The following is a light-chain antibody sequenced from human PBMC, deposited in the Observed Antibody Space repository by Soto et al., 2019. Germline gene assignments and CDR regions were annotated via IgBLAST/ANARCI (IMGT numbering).Light chain of an antibody. CDR3: QSYDSSLGGWV. Sequence: QSVLTQPPSVSGAPGQRVTISCTGSSSNIGAGYEVKWYQQLPGTAPKLLIYGNSNRPSGVPDRFSGSKSGTSASLAITGLQAEDEADYYCQSYDSSLGGWVFGGGTKVTVL. CDR2: GNS. CDR1: SSNIGAGYE. V-gene: IGLV1-40*01. J-gene: IGLJ3*02.